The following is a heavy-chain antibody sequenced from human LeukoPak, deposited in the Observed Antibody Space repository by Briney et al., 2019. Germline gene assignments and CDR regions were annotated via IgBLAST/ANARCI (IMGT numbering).Heavy chain of an antibody. V-gene: IGHV3-30-3*01. CDR2: ILYDGSNK. Sequence: GRSLRLSCAASGFTFSSYAMHWVRQAPGKGLEWVAVILYDGSNKYYADSVKGRFTISRDNSKNTLYLQMNSLRAEDTAVYYCARVYCSSTSCYGEYYYYGMDVWGQGTTVTVSS. J-gene: IGHJ6*02. CDR3: ARVYCSSTSCYGEYYYYGMDV. D-gene: IGHD2-2*01. CDR1: GFTFSSYA.